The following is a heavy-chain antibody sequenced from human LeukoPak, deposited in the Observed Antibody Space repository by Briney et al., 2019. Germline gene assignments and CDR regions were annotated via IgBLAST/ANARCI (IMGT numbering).Heavy chain of an antibody. V-gene: IGHV1-18*01. Sequence: ASVKVSCKASGYTFTGYGISWVRQAPGQGLEWMGWISAYNGNTNYAQKLQGRGTMTTDTSTSTAYMELRNLKSDDTAVYYCAREYTSGWYFDYWGQGTLVTVSS. CDR1: GYTFTGYG. CDR3: AREYTSGWYFDY. CDR2: ISAYNGNT. J-gene: IGHJ4*02. D-gene: IGHD6-19*01.